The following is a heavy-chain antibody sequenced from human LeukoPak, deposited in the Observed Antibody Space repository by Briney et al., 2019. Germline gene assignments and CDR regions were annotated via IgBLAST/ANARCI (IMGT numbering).Heavy chain of an antibody. CDR2: INHSGST. V-gene: IGHV4-34*01. J-gene: IGHJ3*02. CDR3: ARPRPYCSSTSCYRGAFDI. CDR1: GGSFSGYY. Sequence: PSETLSLTCAVYGGSFSGYYWSWIRQPPGKGLEWIGEINHSGSTNYNPSLKSRVTVSVDTSKNQFSLKLSSVTAADTAVYYCARPRPYCSSTSCYRGAFDIWGQGTMVTVSS. D-gene: IGHD2-2*01.